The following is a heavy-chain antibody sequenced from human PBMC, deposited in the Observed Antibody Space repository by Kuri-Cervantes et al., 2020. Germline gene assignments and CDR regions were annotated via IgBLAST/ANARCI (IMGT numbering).Heavy chain of an antibody. V-gene: IGHV4-34*01. CDR1: GGSFSGYY. Sequence: SETLSLTCAVYGGSFSGYYWSWIRQPPGKGLEWIGEINHSGSTNYNPSLKSRVTISVDTSKNQFSLKLSSVTAADTAVYYCARGPYSGSRGFDPWGQGTLVPSPQ. D-gene: IGHD1-26*01. J-gene: IGHJ5*02. CDR2: INHSGST. CDR3: ARGPYSGSRGFDP.